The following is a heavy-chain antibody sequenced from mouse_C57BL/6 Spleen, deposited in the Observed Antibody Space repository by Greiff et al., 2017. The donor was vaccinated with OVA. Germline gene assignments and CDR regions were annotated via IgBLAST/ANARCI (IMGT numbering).Heavy chain of an antibody. CDR2: ILPGSGST. D-gene: IGHD2-3*01. J-gene: IGHJ1*03. CDR3: AREGDDGYYGYFDV. CDR1: GYPFTGYW. Sequence: QVQLQQSGAELMKPGASVQLSCKATGYPFTGYWIEWVKPRPGHGLEWIGEILPGSGSTNYNEKFKGKATFTADTSSNTAYMQLSSLTTEDSAIYYGAREGDDGYYGYFDVWGTGTTVTVSS. V-gene: IGHV1-9*01.